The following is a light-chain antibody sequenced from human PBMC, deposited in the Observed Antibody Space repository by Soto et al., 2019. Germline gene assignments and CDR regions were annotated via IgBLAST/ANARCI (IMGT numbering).Light chain of an antibody. V-gene: IGLV1-40*01. CDR1: SSNIGAGYD. Sequence: QSVLTQPPSVSGAPGQRVTISCTGSSSNIGAGYDLHWYQQLPGTAPKLLIYDNTNRPSGVPDRFSGSKSGTSASLAITGLQAEDEAVYYCQSYDSRMSAYVFGTGTKLTVL. J-gene: IGLJ1*01. CDR3: QSYDSRMSAYV. CDR2: DNT.